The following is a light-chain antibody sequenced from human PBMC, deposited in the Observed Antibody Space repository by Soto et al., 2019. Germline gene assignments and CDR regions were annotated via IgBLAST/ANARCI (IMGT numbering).Light chain of an antibody. CDR2: LEGSGSN. Sequence: QPVLTQSSSASASLGSSVKLTCTLSSGHSSYIIAWHQQQPGKAPRYLMKLEGSGSNNKESGVPDRFSGSSSGADRYLTISNLQFEDEADYYCETWDSDSVVFGGGTKLTVL. V-gene: IGLV4-60*02. J-gene: IGLJ2*01. CDR1: SGHSSYI. CDR3: ETWDSDSVV.